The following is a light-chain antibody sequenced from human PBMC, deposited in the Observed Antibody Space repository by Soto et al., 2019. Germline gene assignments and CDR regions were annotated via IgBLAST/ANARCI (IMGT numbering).Light chain of an antibody. CDR2: EVT. Sequence: QSALTQPASVSGSPGQSITISCTGTSSDLGTYDFVSWYQHQPGKAPKLVIYEVTNRPSGISSRFSGSKSGNTASLTISGLQTEDEADYYCSSYTVINTAVFGGGTKLTVL. J-gene: IGLJ3*02. CDR3: SSYTVINTAV. CDR1: SSDLGTYDF. V-gene: IGLV2-14*01.